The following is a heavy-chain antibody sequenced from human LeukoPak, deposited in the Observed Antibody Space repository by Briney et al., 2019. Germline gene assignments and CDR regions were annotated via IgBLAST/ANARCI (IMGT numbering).Heavy chain of an antibody. CDR2: INHSGST. Sequence: SETLSLTCAVYGGSFSGYYWSWIRQPPGRGLEWIGEINHSGSTNYNPSLKSRVTISVDTSKNQFSLKLSSVTAADTAVYYCARHPYCTNGVCYKHAFDIWGQGTMVTVSS. J-gene: IGHJ3*02. CDR3: ARHPYCTNGVCYKHAFDI. V-gene: IGHV4-34*01. D-gene: IGHD2-8*01. CDR1: GGSFSGYY.